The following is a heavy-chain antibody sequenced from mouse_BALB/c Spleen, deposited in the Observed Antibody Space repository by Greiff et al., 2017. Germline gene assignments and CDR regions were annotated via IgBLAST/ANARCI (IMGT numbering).Heavy chain of an antibody. J-gene: IGHJ2*01. V-gene: IGHV1-87*01. CDR2: IYPGDGDT. CDR1: GYTFTSYW. D-gene: IGHD1-1*01. Sequence: VQLKQSGAELARPGASVKLSCKASGYTFTSYWMQWVKQRPGQGLEWIGAIYPGDGDTRYTQKFKGKATLTADKSSSTAYMQLSSLASEDSAVYYCARWRGVVASDYWGQGTTLTVSS. CDR3: ARWRGVVASDY.